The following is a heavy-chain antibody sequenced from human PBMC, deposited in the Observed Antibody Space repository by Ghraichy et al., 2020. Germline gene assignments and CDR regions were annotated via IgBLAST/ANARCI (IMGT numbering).Heavy chain of an antibody. D-gene: IGHD6-19*01. V-gene: IGHV3-48*04. CDR2: ISSSSNAM. CDR3: ARGVGAVAGHYYHGLDV. J-gene: IGHJ6*02. CDR1: GFSFSSYS. Sequence: GGSLRLSCVASGFSFSSYSINWVRQAPGKGLEWVSFISSSSNAMYYADSVKGRFTISRDNAKNSVFVQMTSLRVEDTAIYYCARGVGAVAGHYYHGLDVWGQGTTVTVSS.